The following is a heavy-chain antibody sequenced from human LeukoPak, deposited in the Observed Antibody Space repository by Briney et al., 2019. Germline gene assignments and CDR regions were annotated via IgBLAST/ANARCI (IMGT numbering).Heavy chain of an antibody. CDR3: ARGLVVVAATVPYYYYMDV. CDR1: GGSISSYY. Sequence: SETLSLTCTVSGGSISSYYWSWIRQPPGKGLEWIGDIYYSGSTNYNPSLKSRVTISVDTSKNQFSLTLSSVTAADTAVYYCARGLVVVAATVPYYYYMDVWGKGTTVTVSS. D-gene: IGHD2-15*01. CDR2: IYYSGST. J-gene: IGHJ6*03. V-gene: IGHV4-59*01.